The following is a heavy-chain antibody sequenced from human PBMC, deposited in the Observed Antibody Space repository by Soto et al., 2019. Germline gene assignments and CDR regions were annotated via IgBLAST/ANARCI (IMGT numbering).Heavy chain of an antibody. CDR2: MNPNGGNT. V-gene: IGHV1-8*02. CDR3: VRMASSGTLNWFDP. D-gene: IGHD1-1*01. J-gene: IGHJ5*02. Sequence: ASVKVSCKASGYNFNNYYIHWLRQSTGQGLEWMGWMNPNGGNTGYALKFQGRVSMTRNTSIYTVYLELSSLASGDTAVYYCVRMASSGTLNWFDPWGQGALVTVSS. CDR1: GYNFNNYY.